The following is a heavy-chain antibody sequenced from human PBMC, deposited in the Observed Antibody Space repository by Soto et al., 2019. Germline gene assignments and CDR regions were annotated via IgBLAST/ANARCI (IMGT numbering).Heavy chain of an antibody. V-gene: IGHV3-30-3*01. J-gene: IGHJ4*02. D-gene: IGHD2-21*02. CDR3: ASGKRGGDCYLDY. Sequence: GGSLRLSCAASGFTFSSYAMHWVRQAPGKGLEWVAVISYDGSNKYYADSVKGRFTISRDNSKNTLYLQMNSLRAEDTAVYYCASGKRGGDCYLDYWGQGTLVTVSS. CDR1: GFTFSSYA. CDR2: ISYDGSNK.